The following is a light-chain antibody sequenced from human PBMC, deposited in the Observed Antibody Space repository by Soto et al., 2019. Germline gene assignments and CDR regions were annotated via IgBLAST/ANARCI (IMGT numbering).Light chain of an antibody. Sequence: EIVMTQSPATLSVSPGETASHSCRASQSAGNFLAWYQQKPGQAPRLLIYGASSRATGIPDRFSGSGSGTDFTLTISRLEPEDFAVYYCQQYGSSPPMYTFGQGTKVDI. CDR3: QQYGSSPPMYT. J-gene: IGKJ2*01. CDR1: QSAGNF. V-gene: IGKV3-20*01. CDR2: GAS.